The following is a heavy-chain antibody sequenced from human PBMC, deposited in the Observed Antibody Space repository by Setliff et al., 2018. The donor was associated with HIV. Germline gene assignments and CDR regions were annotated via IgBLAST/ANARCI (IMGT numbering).Heavy chain of an antibody. CDR1: GFTFANYW. CDR2: IHYDGSTT. Sequence: GGSLRLSCAASGFTFANYWMHWVRQAPGKGLVWVSRIHYDGSTTNYADFVKGRFTISRGNAKNTLYLQMDSLRAEDTAVYYCTRVRPGRWAALDAFDLWGQGTMVTVS. J-gene: IGHJ3*01. V-gene: IGHV3-74*01. D-gene: IGHD3-10*01. CDR3: TRVRPGRWAALDAFDL.